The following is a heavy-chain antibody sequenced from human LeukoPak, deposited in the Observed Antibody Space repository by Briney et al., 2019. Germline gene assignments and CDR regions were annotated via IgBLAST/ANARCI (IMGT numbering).Heavy chain of an antibody. Sequence: SETLSLTCTVSGDSISNYYWSWIRQPAGKGLEWIGRIYTSGSTNYNPSLKSRVTISVDTSNNQFSLILTSVAAVDTAVYYCARRGGYDNFYFDYWGQGTLVTVSS. CDR3: ARRGGYDNFYFDY. CDR1: GDSISNYY. J-gene: IGHJ4*02. CDR2: IYTSGST. D-gene: IGHD5-12*01. V-gene: IGHV4-4*07.